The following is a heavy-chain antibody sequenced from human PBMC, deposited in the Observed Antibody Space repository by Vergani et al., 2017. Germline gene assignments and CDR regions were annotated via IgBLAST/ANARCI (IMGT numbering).Heavy chain of an antibody. D-gene: IGHD3-16*01. V-gene: IGHV4-31*03. CDR1: GGSISSGGYY. CDR2: IYYGGST. Sequence: QVQLQESGPGLVKPSQTLSLTCTVSGGSISSGGYYWSWIRQHPGKGLEWIGDIYYGGSTYYNPSLKRRVTISVDTSKNQFSLQLSSVTAADTAVYYCARVGAPDAFDIWGQGTMVTVSS. J-gene: IGHJ3*02. CDR3: ARVGAPDAFDI.